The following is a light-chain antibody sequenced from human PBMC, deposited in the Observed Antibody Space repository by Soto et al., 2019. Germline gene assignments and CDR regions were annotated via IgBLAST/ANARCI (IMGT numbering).Light chain of an antibody. CDR3: NSYTSNTTLGV. V-gene: IGLV2-14*01. CDR2: EVN. CDR1: SSDVGGYNY. Sequence: QSALTQPASVSGSPGQSITISCTGTSSDVGGYNYVSWYQQHPGKAPKLMIYEVNARPSGVSNRFSGSKSGNTASLTISGLQAEDEADYYCNSYTSNTTLGVFGTGTKLTVL. J-gene: IGLJ1*01.